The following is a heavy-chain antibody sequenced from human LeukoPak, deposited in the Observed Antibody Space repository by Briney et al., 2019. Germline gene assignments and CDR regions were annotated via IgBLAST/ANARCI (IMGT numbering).Heavy chain of an antibody. D-gene: IGHD3-10*01. CDR3: ARGTGFLWFGELLPNWFDP. CDR1: GGSISSYY. V-gene: IGHV4-59*01. CDR2: IYYSGGT. J-gene: IGHJ5*02. Sequence: SETLSLTCTVSGGSISSYYWSWIRQPPGKGLEWIGYIYYSGGTNYNPSLKSRVTISVDTSKNQFSLKLSSVTAADTAVYYCARGTGFLWFGELLPNWFDPWGQGTLVTVSS.